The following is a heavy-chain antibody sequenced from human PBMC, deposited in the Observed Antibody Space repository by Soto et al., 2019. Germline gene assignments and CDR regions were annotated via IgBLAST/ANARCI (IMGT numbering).Heavy chain of an antibody. Sequence: SETLSLTCIVSGESISSSSYYWVWIRQPPGKGLEWIGSIYYSGRTYYNPSFKSRVTISIDTSKNQFSLKLSSVTATDTAVYYCARQRTTVVTQAYYDHWGQGALVTDS. D-gene: IGHD2-21*02. CDR2: IYYSGRT. CDR1: GESISSSSYY. CDR3: ARQRTTVVTQAYYDH. J-gene: IGHJ4*02. V-gene: IGHV4-39*01.